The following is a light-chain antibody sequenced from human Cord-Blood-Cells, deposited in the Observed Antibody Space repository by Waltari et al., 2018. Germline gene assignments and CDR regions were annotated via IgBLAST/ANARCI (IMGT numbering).Light chain of an antibody. V-gene: IGLV2-14*01. CDR1: SSDVGGYNL. CDR2: DVS. Sequence: QSALTKPASVSGSPGQSLPISCPGTSSDVGGYNLFSWYQQHPGKAPKLIIYDVSNRPSGVSNRFSGSKSGNTASLITSWLQAEDEADDYCSSYTSGSTVFGGGTKLTVL. J-gene: IGLJ2*01. CDR3: SSYTSGSTV.